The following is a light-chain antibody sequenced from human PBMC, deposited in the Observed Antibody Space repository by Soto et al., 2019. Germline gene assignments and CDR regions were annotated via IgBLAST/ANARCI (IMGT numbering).Light chain of an antibody. CDR3: HQYGSAPLT. Sequence: EIVLTQSPGTLSLSPGERDTLSCRASQSISSNCWARYQQKSGQAPRGLIHGASSRATGIPDRFSGSGSGTDFTLTISRLEPEDFAMYYCHQYGSAPLTFGVGTKVEIK. CDR1: QSISSNC. CDR2: GAS. V-gene: IGKV3-20*01. J-gene: IGKJ4*01.